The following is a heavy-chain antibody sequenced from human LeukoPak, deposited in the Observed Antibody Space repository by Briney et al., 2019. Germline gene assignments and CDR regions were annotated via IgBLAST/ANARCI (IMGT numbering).Heavy chain of an antibody. V-gene: IGHV3-23*01. D-gene: IGHD6-19*01. CDR1: GFTFSSYA. CDR3: AKGSGWHTYYFDY. CDR2: ISGTGGST. J-gene: IGHJ4*02. Sequence: GGSLRLSCAASGFTFSSYAMSWVRQAPGKGLEWVSAISGTGGSTYYADSVKGRFTISRDNSKNTLYVQMNSLRAEDTAVYYCAKGSGWHTYYFDYWGQGTLVTVSS.